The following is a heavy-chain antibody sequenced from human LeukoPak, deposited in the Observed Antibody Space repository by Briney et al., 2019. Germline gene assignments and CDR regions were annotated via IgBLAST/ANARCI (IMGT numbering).Heavy chain of an antibody. CDR1: GFTFSDYY. V-gene: IGHV3-11*04. J-gene: IGHJ6*02. D-gene: IGHD4-23*01. Sequence: GGSLRLSCAASGFTFSDYYMSWIRQAPGKGLEWVSYISSSGSTIYYADSVKGRFTISRDNAKNSLYLQMNSLRAEDTAVYYCARDFTVAGYYYYYGMDVWGQGTTVTVSS. CDR2: ISSSGSTI. CDR3: ARDFTVAGYYYYYGMDV.